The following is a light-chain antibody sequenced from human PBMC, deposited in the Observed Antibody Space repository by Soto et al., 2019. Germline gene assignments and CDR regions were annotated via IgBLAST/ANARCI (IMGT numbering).Light chain of an antibody. CDR1: QSVSSSY. CDR3: QQYGSSPT. CDR2: GAS. Sequence: EIVLTQSPGTLSLSPGERATLSCRASQSVSSSYLAWYQQKPDQAPRRLIYGASSRATGIPDRFSGSGSGTDFTLTISRLEPEDFAVDYCQQYGSSPTFGQGTKLEIK. J-gene: IGKJ2*01. V-gene: IGKV3-20*01.